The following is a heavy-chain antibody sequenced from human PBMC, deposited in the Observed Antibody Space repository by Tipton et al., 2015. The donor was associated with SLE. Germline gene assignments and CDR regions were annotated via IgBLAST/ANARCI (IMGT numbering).Heavy chain of an antibody. J-gene: IGHJ3*02. D-gene: IGHD4-17*01. V-gene: IGHV3-7*01. CDR3: ARDGDSDHAFDI. Sequence: SLRLSCGASGFMFSNYWMSWVRQAPGKGLEWVASIKRDGSEKYYVDSMEGRFTISRDNAKSSLYLQMNSLRAEDTAVYYCARDGDSDHAFDIWGQGTMVTVSS. CDR1: GFMFSNYW. CDR2: IKRDGSEK.